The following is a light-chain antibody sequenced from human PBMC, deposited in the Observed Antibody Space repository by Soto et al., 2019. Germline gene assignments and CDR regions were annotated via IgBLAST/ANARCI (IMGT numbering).Light chain of an antibody. Sequence: QSALTQPRSVSGSPGQSVTISCTGTSSDVGGNKYVSWYQHYPGKAPKLMICDVSNRPSGVSNRFSGSKSGNTASLTISGLQAEDEADYYCSAFAGTTYVFGTGTKVTVL. V-gene: IGLV2-11*01. J-gene: IGLJ1*01. CDR1: SSDVGGNKY. CDR3: SAFAGTTYV. CDR2: DVS.